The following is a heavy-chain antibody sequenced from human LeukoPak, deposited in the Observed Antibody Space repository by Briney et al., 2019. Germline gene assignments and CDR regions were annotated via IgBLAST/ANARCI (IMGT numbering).Heavy chain of an antibody. D-gene: IGHD3-10*01. J-gene: IGHJ4*02. CDR2: ISWNSGSI. CDR3: AKDRSYYGSGSAIFDY. V-gene: IGHV3-9*01. Sequence: PGRSLRLSCAAPGFTFDDYAMHWVRQAPGKGLEWVSGISWNSGSIGYADSVKGRFTISRDNAKNSLYLQMNSLRAEDTALYYCAKDRSYYGSGSAIFDYWGQGTLVTVSS. CDR1: GFTFDDYA.